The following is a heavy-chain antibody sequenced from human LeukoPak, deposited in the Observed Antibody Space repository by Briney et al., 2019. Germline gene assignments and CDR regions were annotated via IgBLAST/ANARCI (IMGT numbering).Heavy chain of an antibody. CDR3: ARDRDNVAGTRGYFDY. D-gene: IGHD6-19*01. J-gene: IGHJ4*02. V-gene: IGHV1-2*02. CDR1: GYTFTGYY. CDR2: INPNSGGT. Sequence: ASVKVSCKTSGYTFTGYYMHWVRQAPGQGLEWMGWINPNSGGTNYAQKFQGRVTMTRDTSITTAYMELSRLRSDDTAVYYCARDRDNVAGTRGYFDYWGQGTLVTVSS.